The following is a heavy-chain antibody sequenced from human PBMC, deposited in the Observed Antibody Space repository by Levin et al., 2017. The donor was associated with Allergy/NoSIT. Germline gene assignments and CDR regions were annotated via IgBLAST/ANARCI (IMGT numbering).Heavy chain of an antibody. Sequence: GESLKISCKASGFTFSLYGIHWVRQAPGKGLEWVAVITYDGGNAYYAHSVQGRFTISRDNSKNTFYLQMNSLRPADTAVYYCAKALARQQLGSPWGHWGRGTLVTVSS. CDR2: ITYDGGNA. CDR3: AKALARQQLGSPWGH. D-gene: IGHD6-13*01. CDR1: GFTFSLYG. V-gene: IGHV3-30*18. J-gene: IGHJ4*02.